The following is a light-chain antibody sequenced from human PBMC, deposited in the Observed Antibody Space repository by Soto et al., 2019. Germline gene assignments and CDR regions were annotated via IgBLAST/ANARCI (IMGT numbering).Light chain of an antibody. V-gene: IGKV1-5*03. CDR2: KAS. Sequence: DIQMTQSPSTLSASVGDTVTITCRASQSISSWLAWYQQKPGKAPKLLIYKASSLESGVPSRFSGSGSGTEFTLTIASLQPDDFATYYCQQYETFSGTFGPGTKVDI. CDR1: QSISSW. CDR3: QQYETFSGT. J-gene: IGKJ1*01.